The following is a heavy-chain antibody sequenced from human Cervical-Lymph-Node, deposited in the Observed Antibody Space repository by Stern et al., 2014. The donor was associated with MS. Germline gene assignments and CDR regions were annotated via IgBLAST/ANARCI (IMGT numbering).Heavy chain of an antibody. Sequence: EPGPTLVKPTQTPTLTSTFSGFSLTTDGEGVPWFRQPPGKAPEWLAVIYWDEDKRYSPSLKSRLTITKDTSKNQVVLTLINMDPGDTATYYCAHTTVTSDEAYGVDVWGQGTTVTVSS. D-gene: IGHD4-17*01. CDR2: IYWDEDK. J-gene: IGHJ6*02. V-gene: IGHV2-5*02. CDR3: AHTTVTSDEAYGVDV. CDR1: GFSLTTDGEG.